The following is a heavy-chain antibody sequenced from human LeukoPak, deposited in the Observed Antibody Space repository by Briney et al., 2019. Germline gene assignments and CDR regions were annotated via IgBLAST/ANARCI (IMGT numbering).Heavy chain of an antibody. D-gene: IGHD6-13*01. CDR1: GGSISSYY. Sequence: SETLSLTCTVSGGSISSYYWSWIRQPAGKGLEWIGRIYTSGSTNYNPSLKSRVTMSVDTSKNQFSLKLSSVTAADPAVYYCASRAAAGYYYMDVWGKGTTVTVSS. CDR2: IYTSGST. J-gene: IGHJ6*03. CDR3: ASRAAAGYYYMDV. V-gene: IGHV4-4*07.